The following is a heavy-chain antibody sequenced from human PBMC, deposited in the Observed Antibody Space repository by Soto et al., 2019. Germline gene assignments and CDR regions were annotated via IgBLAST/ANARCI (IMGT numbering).Heavy chain of an antibody. D-gene: IGHD3-16*02. CDR3: IKSQGISRADY. Sequence: SSETLSLTCDVSSSSNANGHHWGWIRQPPGKGLEWLGCFHRSGPTDYRPSLKSRLPISVDMSKNRVSLSLTSVTAADTAIYYCIKSQGISRADYW. CDR2: FHRSGPT. J-gene: IGHJ4*01. CDR1: SSSNANGHH. V-gene: IGHV4-38-2*01.